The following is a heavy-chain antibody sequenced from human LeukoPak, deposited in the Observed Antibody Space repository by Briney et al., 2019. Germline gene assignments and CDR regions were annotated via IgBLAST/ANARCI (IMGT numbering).Heavy chain of an antibody. CDR2: IDPSDSET. D-gene: IGHD5-18*01. V-gene: IGHV5-51*01. J-gene: IGHJ4*02. CDR3: ARQTAMGRSGDY. Sequence: ASVKVSCKASGYTFTNYWIGWVRQMPGKGLEWMGIIDPSDSETRYTPSFQGQVTISADKSLRTAYLQWNSLKASDTAMYYCARQTAMGRSGDYWGQGTLVTVSS. CDR1: GYTFTNYW.